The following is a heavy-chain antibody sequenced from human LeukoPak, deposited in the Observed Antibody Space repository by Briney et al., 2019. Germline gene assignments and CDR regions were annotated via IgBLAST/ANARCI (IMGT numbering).Heavy chain of an antibody. CDR1: GGSISSHY. CDR2: IYYSGST. CDR3: ARVEAFYYFDY. J-gene: IGHJ4*02. Sequence: PSETLSLTCTVSGGSISSHYWSWIRQPPGKGLEWIGYIYYSGSTNYNPSLKSRVIISVDTSKNQFSLKLSSVTAADTAVYYCARVEAFYYFDYWGQGTLVTVSS. V-gene: IGHV4-59*11.